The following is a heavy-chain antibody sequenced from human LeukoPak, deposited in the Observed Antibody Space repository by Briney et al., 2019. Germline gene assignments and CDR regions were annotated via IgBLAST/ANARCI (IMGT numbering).Heavy chain of an antibody. CDR1: GGSFNNYY. D-gene: IGHD3-10*01. Sequence: PSETLSLTCTVSGGSFNNYYYSWIRQSPGKGLEWIAYIYYSGSTSYNPSLKSRVTISVDMSKDQFSLKLSSVTAADTAVYYCARQSHYSYGSGSYYFDAFDIWGQGTLVTVSS. V-gene: IGHV4-59*08. CDR3: ARQSHYSYGSGSYYFDAFDI. CDR2: IYYSGST. J-gene: IGHJ3*02.